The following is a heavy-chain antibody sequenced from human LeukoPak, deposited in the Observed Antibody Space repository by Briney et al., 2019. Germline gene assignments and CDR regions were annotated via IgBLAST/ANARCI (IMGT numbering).Heavy chain of an antibody. D-gene: IGHD3-22*01. CDR2: IYDSGST. CDR1: GVSISSYY. V-gene: IGHV4-59*01. CDR3: ASLTTADAFDI. J-gene: IGHJ3*02. Sequence: NTSETLSLTCTVSGVSISSYYWSWIRQPPGKGLEWIGYIYDSGSTNYNPSLKSLVTISVDTSKTQFSLKLSSVTAADTAVFYCASLTTADAFDIWGQGTMVTVSS.